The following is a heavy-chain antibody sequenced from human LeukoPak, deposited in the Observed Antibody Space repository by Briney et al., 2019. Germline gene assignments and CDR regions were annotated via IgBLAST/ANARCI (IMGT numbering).Heavy chain of an antibody. V-gene: IGHV3-23*01. D-gene: IGHD3-10*01. J-gene: IGHJ4*02. Sequence: GGSLRLSCTASGFTFNTYAMHWVRQAPGKGLEWVSAISGSGGSTYYADSVKGRFTISRDNSKNTLYLQMNSLRAEDTAVYYCAKDHGSGSYYELFDYWGQGTLVTVSS. CDR1: GFTFNTYA. CDR3: AKDHGSGSYYELFDY. CDR2: ISGSGGST.